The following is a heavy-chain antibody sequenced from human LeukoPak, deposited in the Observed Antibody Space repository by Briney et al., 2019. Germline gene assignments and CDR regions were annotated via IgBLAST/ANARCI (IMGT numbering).Heavy chain of an antibody. V-gene: IGHV3-20*04. D-gene: IGHD1/OR15-1a*01. Sequence: PGGSLRLSCAASGFTFDDYGMSWVRQAPGKRLEWVSGINWSGVRTGYADSLKGRFTISRDNAKNTLYLQMNSLRAEDTALYYCARDLATTDNWGQGTLVTVSS. CDR2: INWSGVRT. CDR3: ARDLATTDN. CDR1: GFTFDDYG. J-gene: IGHJ4*02.